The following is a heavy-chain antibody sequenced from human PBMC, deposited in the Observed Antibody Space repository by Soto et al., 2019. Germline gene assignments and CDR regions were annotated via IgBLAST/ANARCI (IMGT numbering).Heavy chain of an antibody. D-gene: IGHD3-9*01. CDR3: ARTTFYDVFTAYYSLFDY. J-gene: IGHJ4*02. CDR1: GGSISSGRFY. Sequence: SETLSLTCTVSGGSISSGRFYWSWIRQHPGKGLEWIGHISDSGSSYYDPSLESRVTISVDTSKNQFSLKLSAVTAADTAVYFCARTTFYDVFTAYYSLFDYWGQGTMVTVSS. V-gene: IGHV4-31*03. CDR2: ISDSGSS.